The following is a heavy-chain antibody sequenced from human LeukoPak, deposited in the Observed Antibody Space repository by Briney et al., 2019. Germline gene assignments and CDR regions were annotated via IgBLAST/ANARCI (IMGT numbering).Heavy chain of an antibody. Sequence: PSETLSLTCAVYGESFSGYYWSWIRQPPGRGLEWIGEINHSGSTNYNPSLKSRVTISVDTSKNQYSLKLSSVTAADTAVYNCARGGYCSSTSCYSWFDPWGQGTLVTVSS. CDR3: ARGGYCSSTSCYSWFDP. J-gene: IGHJ5*02. V-gene: IGHV4-34*01. CDR1: GESFSGYY. D-gene: IGHD2-2*03. CDR2: INHSGST.